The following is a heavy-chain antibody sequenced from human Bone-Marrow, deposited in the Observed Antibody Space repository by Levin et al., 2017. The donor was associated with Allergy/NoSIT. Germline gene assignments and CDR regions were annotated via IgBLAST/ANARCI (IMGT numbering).Heavy chain of an antibody. V-gene: IGHV4-34*01. CDR1: GGSFSDYF. D-gene: IGHD3-10*01. CDR2: ISHSGRT. Sequence: SETLSLTCAVYGGSFSDYFWNWIRQPPGKGLEWIGEISHSGRTNYNPSLKSRVTISVETSKNQFSLKLSSVTAADTAVYFCARGRMVRGGLTAPDKWFDPWGQGTLATVSS. J-gene: IGHJ5*02. CDR3: ARGRMVRGGLTAPDKWFDP.